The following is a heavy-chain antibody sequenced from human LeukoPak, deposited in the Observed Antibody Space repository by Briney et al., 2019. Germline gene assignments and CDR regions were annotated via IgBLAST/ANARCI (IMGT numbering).Heavy chain of an antibody. CDR2: IIPIFGTA. CDR1: GYTFTSYY. V-gene: IGHV1-69*13. D-gene: IGHD4-17*01. J-gene: IGHJ4*02. CDR3: AREPYGDYVTNYFDY. Sequence: SVKVSCKASGYTFTSYYMHWVRQAPGQGLEWMGGIIPIFGTANYAQKFQGRVTITADESTRTAYMELSSLRSEDTAVYYCAREPYGDYVTNYFDYWGQGTLVTVSS.